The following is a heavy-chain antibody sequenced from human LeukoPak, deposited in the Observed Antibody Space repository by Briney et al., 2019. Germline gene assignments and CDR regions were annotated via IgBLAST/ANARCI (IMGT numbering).Heavy chain of an antibody. V-gene: IGHV3-74*01. D-gene: IGHD6-13*01. CDR2: INSDGSST. CDR1: GFTFSSYW. J-gene: IGHJ4*02. CDR3: AKGGFYSNSPFDY. Sequence: GGSLRLSCAASGFTFSSYWMHWVRQAPGKGLVWVSRINSDGSSTSYADSVKGRFTISRDNAKNTLDLQMNSLRAEDTAVYYCAKGGFYSNSPFDYWGQGTLVTVSS.